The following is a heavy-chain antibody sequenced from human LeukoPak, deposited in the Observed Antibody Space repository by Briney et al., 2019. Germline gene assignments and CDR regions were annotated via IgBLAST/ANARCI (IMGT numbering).Heavy chain of an antibody. CDR3: AREGGYSYGPDY. J-gene: IGHJ4*02. V-gene: IGHV4-61*08. CDR2: IYYSGST. CDR1: GGSISSGGYY. Sequence: SQTLSLTCTVSGGSISSGGYYWSWIRQPPGKGLEWIGYIYYSGSTNYNPSLKSRVTISVDTSKNQFSLKLSSVTAADTAVYYCAREGGYSYGPDYWGQGTLVTVSS. D-gene: IGHD5-18*01.